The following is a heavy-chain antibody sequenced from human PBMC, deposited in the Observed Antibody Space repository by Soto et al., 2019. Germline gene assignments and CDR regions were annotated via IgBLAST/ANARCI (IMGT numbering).Heavy chain of an antibody. CDR3: AREYESSTSWDWFDP. Sequence: SETLSLTCSVSDDSINSDKYYWGWIRQPPGKGLEWIGNIYYSGNTYYNPSLKSRVTISVDKSKNQFSLKLSSVTAADTAVYYCAREYESSTSWDWFDPWGQGTLVTVSS. CDR2: IYYSGNT. D-gene: IGHD3-22*01. V-gene: IGHV4-31*03. CDR1: DDSINSDKYY. J-gene: IGHJ5*02.